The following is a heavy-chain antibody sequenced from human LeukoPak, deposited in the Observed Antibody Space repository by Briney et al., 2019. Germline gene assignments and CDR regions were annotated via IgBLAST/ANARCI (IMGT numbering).Heavy chain of an antibody. CDR3: TRDRGAYNLYDY. V-gene: IGHV3-49*03. J-gene: IGHJ4*02. Sequence: GGSLRLSRTASGFTFGDYAMSWIRQAPGKGLEWVGFIRSKAYGETADYAASVKGRFTISRDDSKAIAYLQMNSLKTEDTAVYHCTRDRGAYNLYDYWGQGTLVTVSS. D-gene: IGHD1-1*01. CDR1: GFTFGDYA. CDR2: IRSKAYGETA.